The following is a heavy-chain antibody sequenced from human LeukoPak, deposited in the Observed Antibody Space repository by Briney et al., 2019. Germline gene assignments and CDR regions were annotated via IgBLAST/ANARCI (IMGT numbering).Heavy chain of an antibody. D-gene: IGHD2-15*01. CDR1: GFTFSTYA. Sequence: GGSLRLSCAASGFTFSTYAMSWVRQAPGKGLEWVSAISNNGGYTYYADSVQGRFTISRDNSKSTLCLQMNSLRAEDTAVYYCAKQLGYCSDGSCYFPYWGQGTLVTVSS. V-gene: IGHV3-23*01. CDR2: ISNNGGYT. CDR3: AKQLGYCSDGSCYFPY. J-gene: IGHJ4*02.